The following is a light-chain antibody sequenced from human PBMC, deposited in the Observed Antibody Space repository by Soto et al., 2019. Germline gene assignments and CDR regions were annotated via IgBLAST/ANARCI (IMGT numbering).Light chain of an antibody. Sequence: QSVLTQAASGSGAPGQSITISRPGNNNDVRSYNLVSWYQQHPGKAPKLMIYEVSKRPSGVSNRFSGSKSGNTASLTISGLQAEDEADYYCCSYAGSSTYVFGTGTKVTVL. CDR2: EVS. CDR1: NNDVRSYNL. V-gene: IGLV2-23*02. CDR3: CSYAGSSTYV. J-gene: IGLJ1*01.